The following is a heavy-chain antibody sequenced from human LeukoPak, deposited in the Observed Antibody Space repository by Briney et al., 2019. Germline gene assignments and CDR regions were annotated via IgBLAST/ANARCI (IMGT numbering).Heavy chain of an antibody. V-gene: IGHV4-30-4*08. CDR3: ARMVPSSAWFDP. D-gene: IGHD3-10*01. J-gene: IGHJ5*02. CDR1: GFSLSTSGVG. CDR2: IYYSGST. Sequence: SGPTLVKPTQTLTLTCTFSGFSLSTSGVGVGWIRQPPGKGLERIGYIYYSGSTYYNPSLKSRVTISVDTSKNQFSLKLSSVTAADTAVYYCARMVPSSAWFDPWGQGTLVTVSS.